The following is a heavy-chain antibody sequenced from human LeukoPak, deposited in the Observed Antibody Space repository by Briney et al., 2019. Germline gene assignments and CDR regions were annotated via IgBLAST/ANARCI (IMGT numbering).Heavy chain of an antibody. Sequence: GASVNVSCKASGYTFTGYYMHWVRQAPGQGLEWMGWISAYNGNTNYAQKLQGRVTMTTDTSTTTAYMELRSLRSDDTAVYYCAREDRHMNWFDPWGQGTLVTVSS. CDR3: AREDRHMNWFDP. CDR2: ISAYNGNT. CDR1: GYTFTGYY. J-gene: IGHJ5*02. V-gene: IGHV1-18*04.